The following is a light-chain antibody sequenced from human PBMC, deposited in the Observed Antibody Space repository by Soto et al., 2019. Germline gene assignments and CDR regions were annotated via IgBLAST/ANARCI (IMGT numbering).Light chain of an antibody. Sequence: EFVLTQSPGTLSLSPGERATLSCRASQSVSSSFLAWYQQKPGQAPRILIYGASTRATGIPDRFSGSGSGKDFTLTISRLEPEDFAVYYCQQYGSSPPLTFGGGNKLEIK. CDR2: GAS. V-gene: IGKV3-20*01. CDR3: QQYGSSPPLT. J-gene: IGKJ4*01. CDR1: QSVSSSF.